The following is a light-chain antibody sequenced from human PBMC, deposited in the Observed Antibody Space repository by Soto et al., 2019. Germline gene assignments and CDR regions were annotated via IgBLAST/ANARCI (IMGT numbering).Light chain of an antibody. CDR3: HQYGSSAIT. J-gene: IGKJ5*01. CDR1: QSVSSSY. CDR2: GAS. Sequence: EIVLTQSPGTLSLSPGERATLSCRASQSVSSSYLAWYQQKPGQAPRLLIYGASSMATGIPDRFSGSGSGTDFTLTISRLEPEDFALYYCHQYGSSAITFGQGTRLEIK. V-gene: IGKV3-20*01.